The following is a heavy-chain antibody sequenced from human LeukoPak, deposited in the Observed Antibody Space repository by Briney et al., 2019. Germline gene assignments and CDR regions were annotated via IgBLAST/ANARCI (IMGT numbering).Heavy chain of an antibody. CDR2: ISAYNGNT. CDR3: ARSPRYCSSTSCPVDY. J-gene: IGHJ4*02. CDR1: GYTFTSYG. V-gene: IGHV1-18*01. Sequence: ASVKVSCKASGYTFTSYGISWVRQAPGQGLEWMGWISAYNGNTNYAQKLQGRVTMTTDTSTSTAYMELRSPRSDDTAVYYCARSPRYCSSTSCPVDYWGQGTLVTVSS. D-gene: IGHD2-2*01.